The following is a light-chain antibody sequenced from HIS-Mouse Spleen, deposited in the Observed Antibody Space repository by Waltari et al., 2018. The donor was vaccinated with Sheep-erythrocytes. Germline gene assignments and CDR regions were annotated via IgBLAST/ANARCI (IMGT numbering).Light chain of an antibody. J-gene: IGLJ2*01. V-gene: IGLV2-11*01. CDR2: DVS. Sequence: QSALTQPRSVSGSPGQSVTISCTGTSSDVGGYNYVSWYQQHPGKAPKLMIYDVSKRPDGVPDRFSGSKSGNTASLTISGLQAEDEADYYCCSYAGSYTVVFGGGTKLTVL. CDR3: CSYAGSYTVV. CDR1: SSDVGGYNY.